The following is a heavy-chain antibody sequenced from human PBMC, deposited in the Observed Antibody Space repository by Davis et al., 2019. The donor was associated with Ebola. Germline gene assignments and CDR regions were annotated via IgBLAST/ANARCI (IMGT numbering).Heavy chain of an antibody. J-gene: IGHJ6*02. CDR1: GFTFDDYA. CDR3: AKGELERGDYYYGMDV. CDR2: ISWNSGSI. V-gene: IGHV3-9*01. Sequence: PGGSLRLSCAASGFTFDDYAMHWVRQAPGKGLEWVSGISWNSGSIGYADSVKGRLTISRDNAKNSLYLQMNSLRAEDTALYYCAKGELERGDYYYGMDVWGQGTTVTVSS. D-gene: IGHD1-1*01.